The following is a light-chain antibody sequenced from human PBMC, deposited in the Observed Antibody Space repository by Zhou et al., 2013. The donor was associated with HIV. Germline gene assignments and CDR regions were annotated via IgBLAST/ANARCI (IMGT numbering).Light chain of an antibody. CDR3: QKYNSAPRT. CDR1: QGISKW. V-gene: IGKV1-12*01. J-gene: IGKJ1*01. CDR2: GAS. Sequence: DIQMTQSPSSVSASVGDRITITCRASQGISKWLAWYQQKPGKAPKLLIYGASSLQSGVPSRFSGSGSGTDFTLTISSLQPEDVATYYCQKYNSAPRTFGQGTKVEIK.